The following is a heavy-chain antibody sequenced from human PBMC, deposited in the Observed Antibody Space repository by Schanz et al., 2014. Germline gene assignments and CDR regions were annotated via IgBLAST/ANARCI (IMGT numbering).Heavy chain of an antibody. D-gene: IGHD4-17*01. CDR1: TFTFSSDW. J-gene: IGHJ3*02. V-gene: IGHV3-74*02. CDR3: ARKMKLGVYGGKGHDSLDI. CDR2: INSVGSNT. Sequence: EVQLAESGGGLVQPGGSLRLSCAASTFTFSSDWMSWVRQAPGKGLVWVARINSVGSNTDYADSVTGRFTISRDNAKNTLYLQMNTLRAEDTAVYYCARKMKLGVYGGKGHDSLDIWGQGTMXTVSS.